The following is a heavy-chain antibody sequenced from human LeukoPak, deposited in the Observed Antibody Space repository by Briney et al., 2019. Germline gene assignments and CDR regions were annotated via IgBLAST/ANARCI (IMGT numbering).Heavy chain of an antibody. CDR1: GGTFSSYA. V-gene: IGHV1-69*05. CDR3: ASWDDYSNYFDY. J-gene: IGHJ4*02. Sequence: ASVKVSCKASGGTFSSYAISWVRQAPGQGLEWMGGIIPIFGTANYAQKFQGRVTITTDESTSTAYMELSSLRSEDTAVYYCASWDDYSNYFDYWGRGTLVTVSS. CDR2: IIPIFGTA. D-gene: IGHD4-11*01.